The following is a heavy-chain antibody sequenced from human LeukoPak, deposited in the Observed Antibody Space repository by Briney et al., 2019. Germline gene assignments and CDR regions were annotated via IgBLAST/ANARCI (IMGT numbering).Heavy chain of an antibody. V-gene: IGHV4-31*03. D-gene: IGHD2-2*01. CDR1: GVSISSGGYY. J-gene: IGHJ6*02. Sequence: PSETLSLTCTVSGVSISSGGYYWRGIRQHPGKGLEWIAYIYYSGSTYYNPSLKSRFTISVDTSKNQFSLKLSSVTAADTAVYYCARETRYDSSLDVWGQGTTVTVSS. CDR2: IYYSGST. CDR3: ARETRYDSSLDV.